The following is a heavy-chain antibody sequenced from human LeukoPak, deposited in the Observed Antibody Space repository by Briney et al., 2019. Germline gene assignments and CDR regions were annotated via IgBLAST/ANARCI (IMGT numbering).Heavy chain of an antibody. CDR3: ARPLTSEVRNGAFAI. V-gene: IGHV1-2*02. CDR1: GYTFTGYY. J-gene: IGHJ3*02. CDR2: INPNSGGA. Sequence: ASVKVSCKASGYTFTGYYMHWVRQAPGQGLEWMAWINPNSGGAYYAQKFQGRVTMTRDTSISTAYMELSRLTSDDTAVYYCARPLTSEVRNGAFAIWGQGTMVTVSS. D-gene: IGHD3-10*01.